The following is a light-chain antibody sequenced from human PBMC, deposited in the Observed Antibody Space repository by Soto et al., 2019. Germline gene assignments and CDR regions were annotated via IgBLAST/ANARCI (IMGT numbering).Light chain of an antibody. CDR3: QQRSNWPPAIT. CDR1: QSVSSS. CDR2: DAS. V-gene: IGKV3-11*01. Sequence: EIVLTQSPATLSLSPGERATLSCRASQSVSSSLAWYQQKPGQAPRLLIYDASNRATGIPARFSGSGSGTDITLTISSLEPEDFAVYYCQQRSNWPPAITFGQGTRLEIK. J-gene: IGKJ5*01.